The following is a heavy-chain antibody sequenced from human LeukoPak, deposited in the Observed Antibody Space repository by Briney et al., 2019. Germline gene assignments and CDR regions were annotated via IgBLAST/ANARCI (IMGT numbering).Heavy chain of an antibody. CDR1: GYTLTELS. CDR3: ATEYSGSRPFGY. D-gene: IGHD1-26*01. Sequence: GASVTVSCKVSGYTLTELSMHWVRQAPGKGLEWMGGFDPEDGETIYAQKFQGRVTMTEDTSTDTAYMELSSLRSEDTAVYYCATEYSGSRPFGYWGQGTLVTVSS. CDR2: FDPEDGET. J-gene: IGHJ4*02. V-gene: IGHV1-24*01.